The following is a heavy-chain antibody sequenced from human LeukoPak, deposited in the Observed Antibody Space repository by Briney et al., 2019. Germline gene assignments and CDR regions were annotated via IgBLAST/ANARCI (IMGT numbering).Heavy chain of an antibody. V-gene: IGHV4-39*01. D-gene: IGHD3-9*01. J-gene: IGHJ6*03. CDR3: ARYYDILTGYYYYYYMDV. CDR1: GGSISSSSYY. Sequence: SETLSLTCTVSGGSISSSSYYWGWIRQPPGKGLEWSGSIYYSGSTYYNPSLKSRVTISVDTSKNQFFLKLSSVTAADTAVYYCARYYDILTGYYYYYYMDVWGKGTTVTVSS. CDR2: IYYSGST.